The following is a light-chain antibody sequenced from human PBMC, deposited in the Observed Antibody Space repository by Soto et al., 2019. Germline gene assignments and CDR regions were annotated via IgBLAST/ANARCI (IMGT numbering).Light chain of an antibody. Sequence: QSALTQPASVSGSSGQSSTISCTGTSSDVGSYNLVSWHQHHPGKAPKLIIYEGDKRPSGVSNRFSGSKSSNTASLTISGLQAEDEADYYCCSYALGSTLVFGGGTKLTVL. CDR3: CSYALGSTLV. J-gene: IGLJ2*01. CDR2: EGD. V-gene: IGLV2-23*01. CDR1: SSDVGSYNL.